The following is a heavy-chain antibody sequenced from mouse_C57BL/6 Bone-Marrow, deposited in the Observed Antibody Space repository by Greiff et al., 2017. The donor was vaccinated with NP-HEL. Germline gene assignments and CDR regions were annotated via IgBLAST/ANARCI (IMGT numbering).Heavy chain of an antibody. Sequence: VQLLASGAELVKPGASVKLSCKASGYTFPSYWMHWVKQRPGRGLAWIGRLAPNSGGTKYNEKFKSKATLTVDKPSSTAYMQLSSLTSEDSAVYYCASGEAEGYAMDYWGQGTSVTVSS. CDR3: ASGEAEGYAMDY. J-gene: IGHJ4*01. V-gene: IGHV1-72*01. CDR1: GYTFPSYW. CDR2: LAPNSGGT.